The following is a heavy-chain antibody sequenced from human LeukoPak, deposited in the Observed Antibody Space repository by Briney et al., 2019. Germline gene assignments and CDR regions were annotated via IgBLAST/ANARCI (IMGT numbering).Heavy chain of an antibody. D-gene: IGHD5-18*01. V-gene: IGHV3-7*03. CDR1: GLTVSNHW. CDR3: ASLDTAKQPLAGH. CDR2: IREERGQE. Sequence: PGGSLRLSCVASGLTVSNHWMSWVRQAPGKGLEWAASIREERGQEYYVDSVKGRFTISKNSAKNSLYLQMNTLRVEDTAMYYCASLDTAKQPLAGHWGQGTLVTVSS. J-gene: IGHJ4*02.